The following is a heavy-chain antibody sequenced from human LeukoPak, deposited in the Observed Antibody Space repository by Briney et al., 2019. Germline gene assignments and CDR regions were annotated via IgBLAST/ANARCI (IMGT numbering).Heavy chain of an antibody. CDR2: INHSGST. CDR1: GGSFSGYY. Sequence: PSETLSLTCAVYGGSFSGYYWSWIRQPPGKGLEWIGEINHSGSTNYNPSLKSRVTISVDTSKNQFSLKLSSVTAADTAVYYCATRIYSSGWYRVFDIWGQGTMVTVSS. J-gene: IGHJ3*02. V-gene: IGHV4-34*01. CDR3: ATRIYSSGWYRVFDI. D-gene: IGHD6-19*01.